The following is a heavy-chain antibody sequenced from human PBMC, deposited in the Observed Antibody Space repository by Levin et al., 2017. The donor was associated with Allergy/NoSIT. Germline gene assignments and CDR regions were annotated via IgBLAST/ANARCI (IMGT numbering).Heavy chain of an antibody. V-gene: IGHV3-33*01. CDR3: ARFLGDTRGGRGLDY. J-gene: IGHJ4*02. Sequence: GGSLRLSCAASGFTFSSHGMHWVRQAPGKGLHWVALIWFDGSKQYYVDSVKGRFTISRDNSKNMVYLQMNSLRAEDTAVYYCARFLGDTRGGRGLDYWGQGALVTVSS. D-gene: IGHD4-17*01. CDR2: IWFDGSKQ. CDR1: GFTFSSHG.